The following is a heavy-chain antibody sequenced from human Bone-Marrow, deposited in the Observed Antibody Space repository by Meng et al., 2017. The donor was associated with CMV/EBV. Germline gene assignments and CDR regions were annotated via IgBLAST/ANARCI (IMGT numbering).Heavy chain of an antibody. CDR3: ASGAYDFWSGYYRDY. V-gene: IGHV3-30-3*01. D-gene: IGHD3-3*01. Sequence: GGSLRLSCAASGFTFSDYAMHWVRQAPGKGLEWLTVISNAGSIKYYADSVKGRFTISRDNSRNTLYLQLNSLRAEGTAVYYCASGAYDFWSGYYRDYCGQGTLVTVS. J-gene: IGHJ4*02. CDR2: ISNAGSIK. CDR1: GFTFSDYA.